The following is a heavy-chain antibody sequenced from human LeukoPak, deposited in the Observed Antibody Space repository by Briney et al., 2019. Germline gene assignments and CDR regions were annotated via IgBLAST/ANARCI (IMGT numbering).Heavy chain of an antibody. Sequence: PGGSLRLSCAASGFTFSSYGMSWVRQAPGKGLEWVSAISGSGGSTYYADSVKGRFTISRDNSKNTLYLQMNNLRAEDTAVYYCAKDIEYYYGSGSQVRPIDYWGQGTLVTVSS. J-gene: IGHJ4*02. CDR3: AKDIEYYYGSGSQVRPIDY. V-gene: IGHV3-23*01. CDR2: ISGSGGST. CDR1: GFTFSSYG. D-gene: IGHD3-10*01.